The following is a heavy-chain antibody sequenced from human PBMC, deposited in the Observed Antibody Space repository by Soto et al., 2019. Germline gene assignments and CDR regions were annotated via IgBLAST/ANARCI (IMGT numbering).Heavy chain of an antibody. V-gene: IGHV4-30-2*01. Sequence: QLQLQESGSGLVKPSQTLSLTCTVSGGSISIGGYCWSWIRQPPGQGLEWIGYICHSGNTYYNPSLKSRVTTSLDGSKNQFSLNLSSVTAADTAVYYCARVWFGESSWFDPWGQGTLVTVSS. CDR1: GGSISIGGYC. CDR2: ICHSGNT. J-gene: IGHJ5*02. D-gene: IGHD3-10*01. CDR3: ARVWFGESSWFDP.